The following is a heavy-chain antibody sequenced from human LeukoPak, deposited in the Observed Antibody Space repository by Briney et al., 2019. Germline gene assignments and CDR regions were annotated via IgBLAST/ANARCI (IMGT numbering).Heavy chain of an antibody. D-gene: IGHD6-13*01. J-gene: IGHJ6*03. CDR3: ARVRLSSNLNYYHYYYMDV. CDR2: SYINGGT. Sequence: SEALSLTCTVSGGSINSYYWSWIRQSAGKGLEWIGHSYINGGTNYSPSLKSRATMSVDTSKNQFSLKLTSVTAADTAVYFCARVRLSSNLNYYHYYYMDVWGKGTTVTVSS. CDR1: GGSINSYY. V-gene: IGHV4-4*07.